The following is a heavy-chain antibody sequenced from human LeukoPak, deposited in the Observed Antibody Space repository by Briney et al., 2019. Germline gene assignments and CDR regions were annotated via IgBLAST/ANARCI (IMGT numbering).Heavy chain of an antibody. CDR2: INPNSGGT. J-gene: IGHJ4*02. CDR1: GYTFTGYY. V-gene: IGHV1-2*06. Sequence: GASVKVSCKASGYTFTGYYMHWVRQAPGQGLEWMGRINPNSGGTNYAQKFQGRVTMTRDTSISTAYMELSRLRSDDTAVYYCARDATYYYDSSNYPPEGSDYWGQGTLVTVSS. CDR3: ARDATYYYDSSNYPPEGSDY. D-gene: IGHD3-22*01.